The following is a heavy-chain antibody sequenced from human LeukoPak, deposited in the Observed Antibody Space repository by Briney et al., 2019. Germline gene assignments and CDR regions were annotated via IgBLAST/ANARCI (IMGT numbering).Heavy chain of an antibody. CDR3: AKDAGTVARGPIITAPGRFDS. D-gene: IGHD3-10*01. CDR2: IWNDGSNQ. Sequence: GGSLRLSCAASGFTFSSYGMHWVRQAPGKGLEWVALIWNDGSNQCYTESVEGRFTISRDNSKNMLYLQMNNLRADDTAVYYCAKDAGTVARGPIITAPGRFDSWGQGTLVTVSA. CDR1: GFTFSSYG. V-gene: IGHV3-33*06. J-gene: IGHJ5*01.